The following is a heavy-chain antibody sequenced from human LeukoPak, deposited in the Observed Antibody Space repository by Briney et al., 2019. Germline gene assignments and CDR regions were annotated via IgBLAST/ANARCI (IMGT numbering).Heavy chain of an antibody. Sequence: GSSVKVSCKASGGTFSSYATSWVRQAPGQGLEWMGGIIPIFGTANYAQKFQGRVTITADESTCTAYMELSSLRSEDTAVYYCAREPGDAFDIWGQGTMVTVSS. CDR3: AREPGDAFDI. J-gene: IGHJ3*02. CDR1: GGTFSSYA. CDR2: IIPIFGTA. V-gene: IGHV1-69*01.